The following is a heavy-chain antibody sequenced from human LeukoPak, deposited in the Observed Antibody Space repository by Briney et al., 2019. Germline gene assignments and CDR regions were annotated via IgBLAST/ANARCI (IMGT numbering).Heavy chain of an antibody. D-gene: IGHD3-9*01. CDR3: ARESNYDILTGYSHFDY. CDR1: GGSISSYY. V-gene: IGHV4-4*07. CDR2: IYTSGST. Sequence: PSETLSLTCTVSGGSISSYYWSWIRQPAGKGLEWIGRIYTSGSTSYNPSLKSRVTMSVDTSKNQFSLKLSSVTAADTAVYYCARESNYDILTGYSHFDYWGQGTLVTVSS. J-gene: IGHJ4*02.